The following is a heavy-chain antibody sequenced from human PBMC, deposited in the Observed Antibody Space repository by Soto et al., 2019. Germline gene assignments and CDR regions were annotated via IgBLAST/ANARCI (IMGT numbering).Heavy chain of an antibody. Sequence: GGSLRLSCAAFGFTFRNYWMTWVRQAPGKGLEWVANIRPDGSAKYYVDSVKGRFTISRDNTKDSLYLQMDNLRAEDTAPYYCVQKDTMWGQGTLVTVSS. J-gene: IGHJ4*02. CDR2: IRPDGSAK. CDR3: VQKDTM. V-gene: IGHV3-7*05. CDR1: GFTFRNYW.